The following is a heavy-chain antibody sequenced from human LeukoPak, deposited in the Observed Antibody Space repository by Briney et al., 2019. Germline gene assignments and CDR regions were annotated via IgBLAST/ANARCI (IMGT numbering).Heavy chain of an antibody. CDR2: IYYTRRP. V-gene: IGHV4-39*01. CDR1: GGSISSSSYY. CDR3: ARGVTMIVVVIHDWYFDL. D-gene: IGHD3-22*01. J-gene: IGHJ2*01. Sequence: SETLSLTCTIPGGSISSSSYYWGWIRQPPGKGLERIGRIYYTRRPYYHASLKHRVNIYVDTSKNPFSLKLTSVTAADTAVYYCARGVTMIVVVIHDWYFDLWGRGTLVTVT.